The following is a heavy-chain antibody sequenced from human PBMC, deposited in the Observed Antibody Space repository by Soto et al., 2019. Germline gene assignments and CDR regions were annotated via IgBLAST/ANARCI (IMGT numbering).Heavy chain of an antibody. CDR2: IIPKFVTP. J-gene: IGHJ5*02. CDR3: ARVAEGLGYNWKYVPFHR. Sequence: QVQLVQSGAEVKKPGSSVRVSCKTSGGTFSSHVFSWVRQAPGQGLEWMGGIIPKFVTPNSAQRFQDRVTITADECTSTVYMELSSMRPGDTAVYYFARVAEGLGYNWKYVPFHRWRQGNLVTVSS. D-gene: IGHD1-7*01. CDR1: GGTFSSHV. V-gene: IGHV1-69*01.